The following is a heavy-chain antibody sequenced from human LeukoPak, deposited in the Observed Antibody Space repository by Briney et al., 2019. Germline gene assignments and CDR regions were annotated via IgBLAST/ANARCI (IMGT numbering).Heavy chain of an antibody. Sequence: PGGSLRLSCSASGFTFSSYAMNWVRQAPGKGLEWVSSITTGSTYMYYADSVRGRFTISRDNAKNSLYLHMSSLRADDTAVYYYYYMDVWGKGTMVTVSS. CDR3: YYMDV. J-gene: IGHJ6*03. CDR2: ITTGSTYM. CDR1: GFTFSSYA. V-gene: IGHV3-21*01.